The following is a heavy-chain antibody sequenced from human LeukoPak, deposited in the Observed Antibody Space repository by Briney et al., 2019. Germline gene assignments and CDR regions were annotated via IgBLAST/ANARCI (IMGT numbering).Heavy chain of an antibody. V-gene: IGHV3-53*01. J-gene: IGHJ4*02. CDR2: IYCGGNT. CDR1: GFTLSSNS. Sequence: GGSLRLSCAASGFTLSSNSMSWVRQAPGKGLEWVSYIYCGGNTHYSDSVNGRFTTSRDNSKNTLYLQINSLRAEDTAVYYCARRAGEYSHPYDYWGQGTLVTVSS. CDR3: ARRAGEYSHPYDY. D-gene: IGHD4-17*01.